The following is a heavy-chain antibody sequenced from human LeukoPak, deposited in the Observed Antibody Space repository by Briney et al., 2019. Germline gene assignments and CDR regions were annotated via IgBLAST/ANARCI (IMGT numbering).Heavy chain of an antibody. CDR2: ISGSGGST. J-gene: IGHJ4*02. CDR3: AKGEVWFDSSGY. CDR1: GFTFSSYA. D-gene: IGHD3-22*01. Sequence: PGGSLRLSCAASGFTFSSYAMSWVRQAPGKGLEWVSAISGSGGSTYYADSVEGRFTISRDNSKKKLYLQMNSLRAEDTAVYYCAKGEVWFDSSGYWGQGTLVTVSS. V-gene: IGHV3-23*01.